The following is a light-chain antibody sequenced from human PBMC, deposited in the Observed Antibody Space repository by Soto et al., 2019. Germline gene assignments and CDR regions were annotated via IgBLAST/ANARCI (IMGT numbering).Light chain of an antibody. J-gene: IGKJ5*01. Sequence: DIQMTQSPSSVSAVVGDRVTITCRASQDITRWLAWYQQQPGRAPKLLIYAASTLQGGVPSRFSGSGSVTDFPLTISSLRPEDFPTYYCQQAHSFPVTFGQGTRLEI. CDR3: QQAHSFPVT. CDR1: QDITRW. CDR2: AAS. V-gene: IGKV1-12*01.